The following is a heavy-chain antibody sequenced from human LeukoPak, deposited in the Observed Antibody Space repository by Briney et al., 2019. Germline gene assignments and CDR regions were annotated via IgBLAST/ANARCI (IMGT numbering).Heavy chain of an antibody. Sequence: GGSLRLSCAASGFTFSSYSMNWVRQAPGKGLEWVSSISSSSSYIYYADSVKGRFTISRDNAKNSLYLQMNSLRAEDTAVYYCARDGVVLVPAADPTLVSYYYGMDVWGKGTTVTVSS. CDR3: ARDGVVLVPAADPTLVSYYYGMDV. D-gene: IGHD2-2*01. CDR1: GFTFSSYS. CDR2: ISSSSSYI. J-gene: IGHJ6*04. V-gene: IGHV3-21*01.